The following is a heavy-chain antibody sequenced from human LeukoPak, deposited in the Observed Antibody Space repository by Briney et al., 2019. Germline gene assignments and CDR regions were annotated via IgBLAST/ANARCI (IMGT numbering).Heavy chain of an antibody. CDR1: GGSISSYY. CDR3: ARSPRGSRQDY. Sequence: PSETLSLTCTVSGGSISSYYWSWIRQPPGKGLEWIGYIYYSGSTNYNPSLKSRVTISVDTSKNQFSLKLSSVTAADTAVYYCARSPRGSRQDYWGQGTLVTVSS. D-gene: IGHD2-15*01. J-gene: IGHJ4*02. CDR2: IYYSGST. V-gene: IGHV4-59*01.